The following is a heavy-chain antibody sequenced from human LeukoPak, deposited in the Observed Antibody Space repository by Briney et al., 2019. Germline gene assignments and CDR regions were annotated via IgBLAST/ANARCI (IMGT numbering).Heavy chain of an antibody. CDR3: ARLWNWFDP. V-gene: IGHV4-38-2*01. CDR1: GYSISSGYY. CDR2: IYHSGST. Sequence: SETLSLTCAVSGYSISSGYYWGWIRQPPGKGLEWIGGIYHSGSTYYNPSLKSRVTISVDTSKNQFSLKLSSVTAADTAVYYCARLWNWFDPWGQGTLVTVSS. J-gene: IGHJ5*02.